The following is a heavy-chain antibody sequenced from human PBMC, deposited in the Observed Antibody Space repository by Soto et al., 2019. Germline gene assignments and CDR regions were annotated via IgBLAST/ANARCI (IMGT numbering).Heavy chain of an antibody. V-gene: IGHV1-2*02. J-gene: IGHJ4*02. D-gene: IGHD3-10*01. CDR3: GRDDYGIFPY. Sequence: EASVKVSCKASGYSISAYYIHWVRQAPGQGLEWMGWIDPKNGGTVSAQKFQGRLTMTRDTSISTVYMDLSGLTSDDTALYYCGRDDYGIFPYWGQGSLVT. CDR2: IDPKNGGT. CDR1: GYSISAYY.